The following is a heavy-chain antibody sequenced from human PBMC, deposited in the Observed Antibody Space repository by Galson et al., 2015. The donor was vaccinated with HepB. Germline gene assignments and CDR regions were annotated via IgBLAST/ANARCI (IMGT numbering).Heavy chain of an antibody. CDR1: GYTFTSYG. CDR3: ARRKRAKQQSDPFDY. Sequence: QSGAEVKKPGASVKVSCKASGYTFTSYGISWVRQAPGQGLEWMGWISAYNGNTNYAQKLQGRVTMTTDTSTSTAYMELRSLRSDDTAVYYCARRKRAKQQSDPFDYWGQGTLVTVSS. CDR2: ISAYNGNT. V-gene: IGHV1-18*04. J-gene: IGHJ4*02. D-gene: IGHD6-13*01.